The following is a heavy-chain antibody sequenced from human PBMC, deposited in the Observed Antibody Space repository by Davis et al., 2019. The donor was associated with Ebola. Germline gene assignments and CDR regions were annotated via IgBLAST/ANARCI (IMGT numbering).Heavy chain of an antibody. CDR1: GFTFSSYA. D-gene: IGHD3-22*01. V-gene: IGHV3-23*01. J-gene: IGHJ4*02. CDR2: IGSGADT. CDR3: ARGGSSGYYYVY. Sequence: GSLRLSCAASGFTFSSYAMSWVRQAPGKGLEWVSAIGSGADTYYADSVKGRFTISRDESKNTLYLQMNSLIAEDTAIYYCARGGSSGYYYVYWGQGALVTVSS.